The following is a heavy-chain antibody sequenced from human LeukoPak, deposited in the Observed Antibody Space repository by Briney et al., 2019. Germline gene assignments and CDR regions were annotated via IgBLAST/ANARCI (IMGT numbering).Heavy chain of an antibody. J-gene: IGHJ6*04. CDR3: THPAYYYNVDV. CDR1: GLTFSVSA. V-gene: IGHV3-73*01. CDR2: IKTKADNYAT. Sequence: GSLRLSCSASGLTFSVSAIHWVRQASGKGLEWVGRIKTKADNYATAYAASVKGRFTISRDDSTNTAYLQMNSLKTEDTAVYYCTHPAYYYNVDVWGKGTTVTVSS. D-gene: IGHD6-25*01.